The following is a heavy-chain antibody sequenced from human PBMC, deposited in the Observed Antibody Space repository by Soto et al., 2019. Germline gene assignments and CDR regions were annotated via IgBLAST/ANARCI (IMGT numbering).Heavy chain of an antibody. CDR2: INSDGTST. V-gene: IGHV3-74*01. CDR3: ARDIGRTFDY. CDR1: GFTFSSYW. D-gene: IGHD2-15*01. J-gene: IGHJ4*02. Sequence: GGSLRLSCAASGFTFSSYWMHWVRQAPGKGLVWVSRINSDGTSTTYADSVKGRFTNSRDNAKKTLYLQMNSLRAEDTAVYYCARDIGRTFDYWGQGTLVTVSS.